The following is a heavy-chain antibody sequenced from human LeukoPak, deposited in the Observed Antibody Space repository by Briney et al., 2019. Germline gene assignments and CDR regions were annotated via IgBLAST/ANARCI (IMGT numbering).Heavy chain of an antibody. Sequence: PSETLSLTCTVSGGSISGFCWSWIRQPPGEGLEWIGYIHYGGSTNYNPSLKSRVTISVDTSKNQFSLKLSSVTAADTAVYYCARDLGHYSDSSVYYHNWFDPWGQGTLVTVSS. CDR1: GGSISGFC. CDR3: ARDLGHYSDSSVYYHNWFDP. CDR2: IHYGGST. V-gene: IGHV4-59*01. D-gene: IGHD3-22*01. J-gene: IGHJ5*02.